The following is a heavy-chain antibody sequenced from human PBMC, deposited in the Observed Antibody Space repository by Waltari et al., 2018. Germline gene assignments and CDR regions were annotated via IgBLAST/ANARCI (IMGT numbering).Heavy chain of an antibody. Sequence: QVQLQDSGPGLLKPSETLSLTCTVSGDSINNYYWNWIRQPPGKELEWIGYIAYNGRTNYNPSLKSRVTISVDTSKTQFSLKLSSVTAADTAVYFCARSYDFWSGYPLDYWGQGTLVTVSS. CDR3: ARSYDFWSGYPLDY. D-gene: IGHD3-3*01. CDR1: GDSINNYY. J-gene: IGHJ4*02. V-gene: IGHV4-59*01. CDR2: IAYNGRT.